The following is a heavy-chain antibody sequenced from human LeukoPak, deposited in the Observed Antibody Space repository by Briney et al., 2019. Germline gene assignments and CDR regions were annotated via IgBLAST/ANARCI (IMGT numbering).Heavy chain of an antibody. Sequence: PGGSLRLSCAASGFTFSNYAMSRVRQAPGKGLEWVSVISGSGGSTYYADSVKGRFTISRDNSKNTLYLQMNSLRAEDTAVYYCARDGRRYCSSTSCYNYFDYWGQGTLVTVSS. V-gene: IGHV3-23*01. CDR1: GFTFSNYA. CDR2: ISGSGGST. J-gene: IGHJ4*02. CDR3: ARDGRRYCSSTSCYNYFDY. D-gene: IGHD2-2*02.